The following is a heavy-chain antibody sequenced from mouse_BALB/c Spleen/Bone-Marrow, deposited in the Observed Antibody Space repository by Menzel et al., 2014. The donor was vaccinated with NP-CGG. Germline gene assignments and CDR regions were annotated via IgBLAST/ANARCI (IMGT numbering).Heavy chain of an antibody. D-gene: IGHD2-1*01. CDR2: IDPYSGTT. CDR3: ARYGNDFDY. CDR1: GYSFTGYN. Sequence: VQLKHSGPDLEKPGASVKISCKASGYSFTGYNMNWVKQSNGKSLEWIGNIDPYSGTTNYNQNFKSKATLTVDKSSITAYMQLKSLTSEDPAVYYCARYGNDFDYWGQGTSLTVSS. J-gene: IGHJ2*02. V-gene: IGHV1-39*01.